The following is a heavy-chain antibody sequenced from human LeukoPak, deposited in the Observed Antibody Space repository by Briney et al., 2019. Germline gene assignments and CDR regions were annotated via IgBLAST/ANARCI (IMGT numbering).Heavy chain of an antibody. V-gene: IGHV1-8*01. D-gene: IGHD2-15*01. CDR3: AGGRTPVYSIRRDPQSWYFDL. J-gene: IGHJ2*01. CDR1: GYTFTSYD. Sequence: ASVKVSCKASGYTFTSYDINWVRQATGQGLEWMGWMNPNSGNTGYAQKFQGRVTMTRNTSISTAYMELSSLRSEDTAVYYCAGGRTPVYSIRRDPQSWYFDLWGRGTLVTVSS. CDR2: MNPNSGNT.